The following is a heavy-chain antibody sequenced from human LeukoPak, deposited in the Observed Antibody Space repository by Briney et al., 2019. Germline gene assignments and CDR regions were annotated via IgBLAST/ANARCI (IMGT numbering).Heavy chain of an antibody. CDR2: VYYSGGT. V-gene: IGHV4-39*07. Sequence: PSETLSLTCTVSGGTISTSSYYFAWIRQPPGKGLEWIGSVYYSGGTYYHPSLKSRVTISIDTSKNQFSLNLNSVTAADTAVYYCARAPSGVSFDYWGQGTPVTVSS. CDR1: GGTISTSSYY. CDR3: ARAPSGVSFDY. D-gene: IGHD1-26*01. J-gene: IGHJ4*02.